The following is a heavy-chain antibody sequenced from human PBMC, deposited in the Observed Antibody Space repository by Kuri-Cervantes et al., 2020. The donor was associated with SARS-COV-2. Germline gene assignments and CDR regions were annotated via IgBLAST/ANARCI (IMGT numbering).Heavy chain of an antibody. J-gene: IGHJ6*02. CDR3: ARHTGNSSGWYLYYYGMDV. V-gene: IGHV4-59*08. D-gene: IGHD6-19*01. Sequence: GSLRLSCTVSGGSISSYYWSWIRQPPGKGLEWIGYIYYSGSTNYNPSLKSRVTISVDTSKNQFSLKLSSVIAADTAVYYCARHTGNSSGWYLYYYGMDVWGQGTTVTVSS. CDR2: IYYSGST. CDR1: GGSISSYY.